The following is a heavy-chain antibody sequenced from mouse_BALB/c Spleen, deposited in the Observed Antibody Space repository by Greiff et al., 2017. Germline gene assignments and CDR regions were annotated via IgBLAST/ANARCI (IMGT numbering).Heavy chain of an antibody. CDR1: GFTFSSYA. Sequence: EVKLVESGGGLVKPGGSLKLSCAASGFTFSSYAMSWVRQSPEKRLEWVAEISSGGSYTYYPDTVTGRFTISRDNAKNTLYLEMSSLRSEDTAMYYCARVYYAMDYWGQGTSVTVSS. CDR2: ISSGGSYT. J-gene: IGHJ4*01. V-gene: IGHV5-9-4*01. CDR3: ARVYYAMDY.